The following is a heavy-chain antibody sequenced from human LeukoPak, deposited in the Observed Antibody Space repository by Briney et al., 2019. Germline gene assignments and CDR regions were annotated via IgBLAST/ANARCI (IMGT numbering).Heavy chain of an antibody. Sequence: PGGSLRLSCAASGFTFSSYSMNWVRQAPGKGLEWVSSISSSSSYIYYADSVKGRFTISRDNAKNSLYQQMNSLRAEDTAVYYCARGGIAARRGINWFDPWGQGTLVTVSS. D-gene: IGHD6-6*01. CDR1: GFTFSSYS. CDR3: ARGGIAARRGINWFDP. J-gene: IGHJ5*02. CDR2: ISSSSSYI. V-gene: IGHV3-21*01.